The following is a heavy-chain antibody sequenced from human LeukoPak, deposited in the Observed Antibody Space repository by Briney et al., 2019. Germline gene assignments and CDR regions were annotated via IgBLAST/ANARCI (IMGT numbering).Heavy chain of an antibody. CDR1: GFTFSSYA. D-gene: IGHD2-21*02. CDR3: AKSRLVVVTAIFDY. J-gene: IGHJ4*02. CDR2: ISGSGGSA. Sequence: PGGSLRLSCAASGFTFSSYAMSWVRQAPGKGLEWVSAISGSGGSAYYADSVKGRFTISRDNSKNTLYLQMNSLRAEDTAVYYCAKSRLVVVTAIFDYWGQGTLVTVSS. V-gene: IGHV3-23*01.